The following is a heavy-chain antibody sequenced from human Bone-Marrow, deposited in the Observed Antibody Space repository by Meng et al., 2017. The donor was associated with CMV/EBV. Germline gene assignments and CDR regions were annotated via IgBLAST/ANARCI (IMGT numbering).Heavy chain of an antibody. V-gene: IGHV3-23*01. CDR2: VTGGGGST. CDR3: AKYFDLWSGYGSYFDS. Sequence: GGSLRLSCAASGFPFSNYAMSWVRQAPGKGLEWVSGVTGGGGSTYYADSVKGRFTISRDNSKNTLYLQMNNLRAKDTATYYCAKYFDLWSGYGSYFDSWGRGTLVTVSS. D-gene: IGHD3-3*01. J-gene: IGHJ4*02. CDR1: GFPFSNYA.